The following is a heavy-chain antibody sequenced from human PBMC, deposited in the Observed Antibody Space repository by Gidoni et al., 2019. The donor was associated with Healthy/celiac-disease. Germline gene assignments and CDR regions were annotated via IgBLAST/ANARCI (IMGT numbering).Heavy chain of an antibody. D-gene: IGHD3-22*01. J-gene: IGHJ4*02. CDR1: GYTFTSYG. V-gene: IGHV1-18*04. CDR3: ARVHKYYYDSSGYSPLYYFDY. Sequence: QVQLVQSGAEVKQTGASVKVSCKASGYTFTSYGISWVRQAPGQGLEWMGWISAYNGNTNYAQKLQGRVTMTTDTSTSTAYMELRSLRSDDTAVYYCARVHKYYYDSSGYSPLYYFDYWGQGTLVTVSS. CDR2: ISAYNGNT.